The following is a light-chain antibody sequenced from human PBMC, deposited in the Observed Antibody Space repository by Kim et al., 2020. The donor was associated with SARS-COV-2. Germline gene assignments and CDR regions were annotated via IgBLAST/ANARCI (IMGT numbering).Light chain of an antibody. CDR3: QVWDSDTDHRV. V-gene: IGLV3-21*04. CDR2: YER. J-gene: IGLJ1*01. Sequence: APGPTATSTRWVNSIDANAERGNQQRPGKIPILVIYYERGRPSGNPGRFSGSNSGDAATLTITRVEAGDEADYYCQVWDSDTDHRVFGPGTKVTVL. CDR1: SIDANA.